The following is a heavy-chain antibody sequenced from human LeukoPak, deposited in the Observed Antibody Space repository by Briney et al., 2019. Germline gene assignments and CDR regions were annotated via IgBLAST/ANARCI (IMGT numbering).Heavy chain of an antibody. CDR2: INPSGGST. J-gene: IGHJ4*02. D-gene: IGHD6-13*01. CDR1: GYTFTSYF. Sequence: ASVKVSCKASGYTFTSYFMHWVRQAPGQGLEWMGIINPSGGSTSYAQKFQGRVTITADESTSTAYMELSSLRSEDTAVYYCARALQQLTFDYWGQGTLVTVSS. V-gene: IGHV1-46*01. CDR3: ARALQQLTFDY.